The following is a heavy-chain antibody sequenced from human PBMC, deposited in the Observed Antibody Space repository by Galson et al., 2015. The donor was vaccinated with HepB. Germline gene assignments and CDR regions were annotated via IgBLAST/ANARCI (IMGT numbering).Heavy chain of an antibody. Sequence: SVKVSCKASGGTFSSYAISWVRQAPGQGLEWMGGIIPIFGTANYAQKFQGRVTITADKSTSTAYMELSSLRSEDTAVYYCAGTENSSSILGLAWGQGTLVTVSS. D-gene: IGHD6-6*01. CDR3: AGTENSSSILGLA. V-gene: IGHV1-69*06. CDR2: IIPIFGTA. CDR1: GGTFSSYA. J-gene: IGHJ4*02.